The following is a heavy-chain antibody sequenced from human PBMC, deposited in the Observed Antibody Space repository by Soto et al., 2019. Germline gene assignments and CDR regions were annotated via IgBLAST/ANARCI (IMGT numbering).Heavy chain of an antibody. CDR3: AREYYYGLDI. Sequence: GGSLRLSCAASGFTFSNYWMHWVRQAAGKGLVWVSHIYSDGSSTNYADSVKGRFTISRDNAKNTLYLQMNSLRAEDTAVYYCAREYYYGLDIWGQGTMVTVSS. J-gene: IGHJ3*02. CDR2: IYSDGSST. D-gene: IGHD3-10*01. CDR1: GFTFSNYW. V-gene: IGHV3-74*01.